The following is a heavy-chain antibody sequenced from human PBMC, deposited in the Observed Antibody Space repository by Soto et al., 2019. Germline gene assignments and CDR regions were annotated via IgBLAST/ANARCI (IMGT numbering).Heavy chain of an antibody. CDR2: ISGSGGST. J-gene: IGHJ1*01. CDR1: GFTFSSYA. CDR3: SSTSGSSGSISLYFQN. Sequence: EVQLLESGGGLVQPGGSLRLSCAASGFTFSSYAMSWVRQAPGKGLEWVSAISGSGGSTYYADSVKGRFTISRDNSKNTLDLQMNSLRAVDTAVYYCSSTSGSSGSISLYFQNWCQGTLVTVSS. D-gene: IGHD1-26*01. V-gene: IGHV3-23*01.